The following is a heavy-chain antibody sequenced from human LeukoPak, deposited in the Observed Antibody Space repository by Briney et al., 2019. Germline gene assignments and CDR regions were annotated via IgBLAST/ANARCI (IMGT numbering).Heavy chain of an antibody. J-gene: IGHJ4*02. CDR2: ITSSSTYI. CDR3: AREHSSGWYVDY. V-gene: IGHV3-21*01. Sequence: GGSLRLSCAASGFTFSSYSMNWVRQAPGKGLEWVSSITSSSTYISYADSLNGRFTISRDNAKNSLYLQMNSLRAEDTAVYYCAREHSSGWYVDYWGRGTLVTVSS. CDR1: GFTFSSYS. D-gene: IGHD6-19*01.